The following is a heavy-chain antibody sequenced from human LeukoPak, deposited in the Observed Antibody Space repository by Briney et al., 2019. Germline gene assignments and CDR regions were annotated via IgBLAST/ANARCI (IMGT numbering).Heavy chain of an antibody. D-gene: IGHD3-3*01. CDR2: ISAYNGNT. J-gene: IGHJ4*02. CDR1: GYTFTSYG. V-gene: IGHV1-18*01. CDR3: ATTKLDFWSGYYTFDY. Sequence: GASVKVSCKASGYTFTSYGISWVRQAPGQGLEWMGWISAYNGNTNYAQKLQGRVTMTTDTSTSTAYMELRSLRSDDTAVYYCATTKLDFWSGYYTFDYWGQGTLVTVSS.